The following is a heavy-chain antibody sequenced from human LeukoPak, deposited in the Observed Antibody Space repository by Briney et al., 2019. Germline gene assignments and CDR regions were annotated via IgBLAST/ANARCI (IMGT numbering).Heavy chain of an antibody. Sequence: QPGGSLRLSCAASGFTFSSYGMHWVRQAPGKGLEWVAFIRYDGSNKYYADSVKGRFTISRDNSKNTLYLQMNSLRAEDTAVYYCAKDTPGGIAVAHTPFDYWGQGTLVTVSS. D-gene: IGHD6-19*01. CDR3: AKDTPGGIAVAHTPFDY. V-gene: IGHV3-30*02. CDR2: IRYDGSNK. CDR1: GFTFSSYG. J-gene: IGHJ4*02.